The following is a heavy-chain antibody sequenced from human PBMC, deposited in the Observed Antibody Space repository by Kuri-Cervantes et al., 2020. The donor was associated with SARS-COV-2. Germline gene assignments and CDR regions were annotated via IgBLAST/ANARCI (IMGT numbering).Heavy chain of an antibody. V-gene: IGHV3-30*18. D-gene: IGHD3-3*01. CDR3: AKDRQNYGFWSGLDY. CDR1: GFNFRTYG. Sequence: LSLTCAASGFNFRTYGLHWVRQAPGKGLEWVALISFDGSNKYYADSVKGRFTISRDNSKNTLYLQMNSLRTEDTAVYYCAKDRQNYGFWSGLDYWGQGILVTVSS. J-gene: IGHJ4*02. CDR2: ISFDGSNK.